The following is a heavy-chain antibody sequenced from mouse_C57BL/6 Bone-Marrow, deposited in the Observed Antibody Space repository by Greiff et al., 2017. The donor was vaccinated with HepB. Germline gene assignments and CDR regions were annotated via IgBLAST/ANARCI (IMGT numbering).Heavy chain of an antibody. V-gene: IGHV5-4*01. D-gene: IGHD2-1*01. J-gene: IGHJ3*01. CDR2: ISDGGSYT. Sequence: DVMLVESGGGLVKPGGSLKLSCAASGFTFSSYAMSWVRQTPEKRLEWVATISDGGSYTYYPDNVKGRFTISRDNAKNNLYLQMSHLKSEDTAMYYCARERGNYSAWFAYWGQGTLVTVSA. CDR3: ARERGNYSAWFAY. CDR1: GFTFSSYA.